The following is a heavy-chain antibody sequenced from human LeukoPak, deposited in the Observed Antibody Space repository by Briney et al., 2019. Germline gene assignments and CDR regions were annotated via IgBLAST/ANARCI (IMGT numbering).Heavy chain of an antibody. Sequence: GGSLRLSCAASGFTFSSYAMHWVRQAPGKGLEWVSAISGSGGSTYYADSVKGRFTISRDNSKNTLYLQMNSLRAEDTAVYYCAKVLSDEFYYYYYGMDVWGQGTTVTVSS. CDR3: AKVLSDEFYYYYYGMDV. J-gene: IGHJ6*02. CDR1: GFTFSSYA. CDR2: ISGSGGST. D-gene: IGHD3-10*01. V-gene: IGHV3-23*01.